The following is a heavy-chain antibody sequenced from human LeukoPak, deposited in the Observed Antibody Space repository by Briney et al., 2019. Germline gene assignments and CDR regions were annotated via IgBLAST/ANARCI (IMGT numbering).Heavy chain of an antibody. CDR1: GGSISSSSYY. D-gene: IGHD6-19*01. V-gene: IGHV4-39*01. CDR3: ARLEYSSGWYFDY. Sequence: SETLSLTCTVSGGSISSSSYYWGWIRQPPGKGLEWIGTIYYSGRNCYNPSLKSRVTISVDTSKNQFSLKLSSVTAADTAVYYCARLEYSSGWYFDYWGQGTLVTVSS. CDR2: IYYSGRN. J-gene: IGHJ4*02.